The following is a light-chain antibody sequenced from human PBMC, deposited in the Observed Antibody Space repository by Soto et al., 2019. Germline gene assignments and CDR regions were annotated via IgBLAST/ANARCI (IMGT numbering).Light chain of an antibody. CDR3: QQRSNWRLT. J-gene: IGKJ4*01. CDR2: DAS. V-gene: IGKV3-11*01. Sequence: EIVLTQSPATLSLSAGERATLSCRASQTVSSSLAWYQQKPGQAPRLLIYDASNGATGIPARFSGSGSGTDFTLTISSLEPEDFAVYYCQQRSNWRLTFGGGTKVDI. CDR1: QTVSSS.